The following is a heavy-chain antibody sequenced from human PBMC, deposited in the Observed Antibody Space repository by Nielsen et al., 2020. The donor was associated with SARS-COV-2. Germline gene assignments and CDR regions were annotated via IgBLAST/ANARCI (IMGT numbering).Heavy chain of an antibody. J-gene: IGHJ4*02. D-gene: IGHD4-23*01. CDR2: ISYDGSNK. CDR3: ARGGYGGNSGNDY. Sequence: VCQAPGKGLEWVAVISYDGSNKYYADSVKGRFTISRDNSKNTLYLQMNSLRAEDTAVYYCARGGYGGNSGNDYWGQGTLVTVSS. V-gene: IGHV3-30*03.